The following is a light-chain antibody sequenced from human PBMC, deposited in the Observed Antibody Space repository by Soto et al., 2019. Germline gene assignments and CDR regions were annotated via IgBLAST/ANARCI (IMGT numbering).Light chain of an antibody. V-gene: IGKV3-15*01. CDR2: GAS. J-gene: IGKJ5*01. Sequence: EIVLTQSPATLAASAGEGATLSCRASQSVRSNLAWYQQKPGQAPRLLIYGASTRATGIPARFSGSGSGTEFTLTISSLQSEDFAVYYCQQYNNWRVTFGQGTRLEI. CDR3: QQYNNWRVT. CDR1: QSVRSN.